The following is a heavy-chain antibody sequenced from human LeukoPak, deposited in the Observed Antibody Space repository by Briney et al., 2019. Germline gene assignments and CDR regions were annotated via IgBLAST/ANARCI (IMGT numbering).Heavy chain of an antibody. CDR2: INHSGST. V-gene: IGHV4-34*01. J-gene: IGHJ6*02. CDR1: GGSFSGYY. D-gene: IGHD3-10*01. CDR3: ARVRRITMVRGVTKRPYGMDV. Sequence: SETLSLTCAVYGGSFSGYYWSWIRQPPGKGLEWIGEINHSGSTNYNSSLKSRVTISVDTSKNQFSLKLSSVTAADTAVYYCARVRRITMVRGVTKRPYGMDVWGQGTTVTVSS.